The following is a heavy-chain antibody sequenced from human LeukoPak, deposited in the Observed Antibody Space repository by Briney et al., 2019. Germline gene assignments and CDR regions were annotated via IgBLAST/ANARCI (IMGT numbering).Heavy chain of an antibody. CDR1: GFTFSSYA. D-gene: IGHD2-8*01. J-gene: IGHJ4*02. CDR3: ARAGDCTNGICYTADFDY. Sequence: HTGGSLRLSCAASGFTFSSYAMSWVRQAPGKGLEWVSAITDNGATTYYADSVKGRFTISRDNSKNTLYLQMNSLRAEDTAVYYCARAGDCTNGICYTADFDYWGQGTLVTVSS. CDR2: ITDNGATT. V-gene: IGHV3-23*01.